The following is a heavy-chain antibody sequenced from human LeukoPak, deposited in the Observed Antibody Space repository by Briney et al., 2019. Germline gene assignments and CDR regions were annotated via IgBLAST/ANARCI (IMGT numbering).Heavy chain of an antibody. Sequence: SETLSLTCTVSGGSISSYYWSWIRQSPGKGLEWIGYIYYSGSTNYKPSLKSRVTISVDTSKNQFSLKLNSVPAADTAVYYCARGGYYGSGNDFRFDPWGQGTLVTVSS. V-gene: IGHV4-59*01. D-gene: IGHD3-10*01. J-gene: IGHJ5*02. CDR2: IYYSGST. CDR3: ARGGYYGSGNDFRFDP. CDR1: GGSISSYY.